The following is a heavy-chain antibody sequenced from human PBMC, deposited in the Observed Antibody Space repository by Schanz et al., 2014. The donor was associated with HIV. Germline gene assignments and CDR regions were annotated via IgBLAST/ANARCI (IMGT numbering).Heavy chain of an antibody. V-gene: IGHV3-33*06. CDR3: AKGQRGILRGDIDY. D-gene: IGHD3-10*01. CDR1: GFTFGRYA. CDR2: MWYDESHK. J-gene: IGHJ4*02. Sequence: VQLLESGGALVQPGGSLRLSCTASGFTFGRYAMSWVRLAPGKGLEWVAAMWYDESHKGYADSVKGRFTISRDNSKNTLYLQMNSLRAEDTAVYYCAKGQRGILRGDIDYWGQGTLVTVSS.